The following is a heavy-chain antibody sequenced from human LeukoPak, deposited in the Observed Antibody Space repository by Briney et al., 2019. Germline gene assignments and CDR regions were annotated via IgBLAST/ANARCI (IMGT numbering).Heavy chain of an antibody. Sequence: PGRSLRLSCAASGFTFSSYGMHWVRQAPGKRLEWVAVISYDGSNRYYADSVKGRFTISRDNSKNTLYLQMNSLRADDTAVYFCAKANSRWSQRGYFDYWGQGTLVTVSS. CDR3: AKANSRWSQRGYFDY. CDR1: GFTFSSYG. CDR2: ISYDGSNR. J-gene: IGHJ4*02. V-gene: IGHV3-30*18. D-gene: IGHD6-13*01.